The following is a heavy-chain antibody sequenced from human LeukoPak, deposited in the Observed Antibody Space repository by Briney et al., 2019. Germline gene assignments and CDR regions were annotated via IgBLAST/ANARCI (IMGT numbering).Heavy chain of an antibody. CDR1: GFTFSSYA. V-gene: IGHV3-30-3*01. J-gene: IGHJ3*02. CDR2: ISYDGSNE. D-gene: IGHD4-17*01. Sequence: GGSLRLSCAASGFTFSSYAMHWVRQAPGKGLEWVAVISYDGSNEYYADSVKGRFTISRDNSKNTLYLQMNSLRAEDTAVYYCARDYGADAFDIWGQGTMVTVSS. CDR3: ARDYGADAFDI.